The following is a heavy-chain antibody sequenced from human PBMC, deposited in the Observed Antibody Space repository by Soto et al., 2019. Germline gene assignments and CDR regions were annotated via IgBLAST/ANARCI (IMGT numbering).Heavy chain of an antibody. Sequence: XETLSLTCAVSGFFISSGNYWGWIRKPPGKGLEWIGSIFHGGNTYYNPSLKSRVTISVDMSKNQFSLKLNSVTAADTAVYYCARARWHDAFDVWGQGTVVTVSS. J-gene: IGHJ3*01. CDR1: GFFISSGNY. CDR3: ARARWHDAFDV. CDR2: IFHGGNT. V-gene: IGHV4-38-2*01. D-gene: IGHD4-17*01.